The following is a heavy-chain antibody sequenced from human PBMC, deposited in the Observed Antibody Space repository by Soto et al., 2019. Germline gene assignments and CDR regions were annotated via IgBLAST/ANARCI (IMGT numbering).Heavy chain of an antibody. J-gene: IGHJ6*02. CDR1: GYSVSSNSAA. Sequence: SETLCFRCSISGYSVSSNSAAWNWIRQSPSRCLEWLGRTYYRSKWYNEYAVSVKSRITSNPDTSKNQCSLQLNSVTPQDTAVYYCARELLWFGEGRYGMDVWGQGTTVTV. CDR3: ARELLWFGEGRYGMDV. D-gene: IGHD3-10*01. CDR2: TYYRSKWYN. V-gene: IGHV6-1*01.